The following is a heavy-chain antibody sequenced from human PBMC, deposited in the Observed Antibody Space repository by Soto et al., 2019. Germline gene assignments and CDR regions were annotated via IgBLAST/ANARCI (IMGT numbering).Heavy chain of an antibody. CDR1: GYTFTGYY. CDR3: ARAHRTTYHYDSGAYYGPGGARRYDAFDI. D-gene: IGHD3-22*01. CDR2: INPNSGGT. V-gene: IGHV1-2*04. Sequence: ASVKVSCKASGYTFTGYYMHWVRQAPGQGLEWMGWINPNSGGTNYAQKFQGWVTMTRDTSISTAYMELSRLRSDDTAVYYCARAHRTTYHYDSGAYYGPGGARRYDAFDIWGQGTMVTVSS. J-gene: IGHJ3*02.